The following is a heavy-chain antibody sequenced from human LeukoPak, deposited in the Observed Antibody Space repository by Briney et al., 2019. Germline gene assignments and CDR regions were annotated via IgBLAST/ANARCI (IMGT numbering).Heavy chain of an antibody. Sequence: GGSLRLSCAASGFTFSSYTMNWVRQAPGKGLEWVSSISSSSSYIYYADSVKGRFTISRDNDKNSLYLQMNSLRAEDTAVYYCASAWGGYCSSTSCYPFDYWGQGNLVTVSS. J-gene: IGHJ4*02. CDR3: ASAWGGYCSSTSCYPFDY. CDR1: GFTFSSYT. V-gene: IGHV3-21*01. CDR2: ISSSSSYI. D-gene: IGHD2-2*01.